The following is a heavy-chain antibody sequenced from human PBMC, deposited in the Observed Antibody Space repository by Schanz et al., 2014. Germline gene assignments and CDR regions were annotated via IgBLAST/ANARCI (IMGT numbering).Heavy chain of an antibody. J-gene: IGHJ4*02. V-gene: IGHV3-30*18. D-gene: IGHD3-22*01. CDR1: GFTFRNYD. Sequence: VQLVESGGGLVQPGGSLRLSCAASGFTFRNYDMHWVRQAPGKGLEWVAFISYDGNEKHYPDSVKGRFTISRDNSKNTLYLQMNSLRTEDTAVYFCAKSYDTSGYSGFDYWGQGTLVTVSS. CDR2: ISYDGNEK. CDR3: AKSYDTSGYSGFDY.